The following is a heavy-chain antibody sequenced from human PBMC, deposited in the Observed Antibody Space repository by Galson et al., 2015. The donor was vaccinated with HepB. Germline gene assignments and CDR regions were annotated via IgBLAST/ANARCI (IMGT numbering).Heavy chain of an antibody. CDR2: IKQDGSEK. CDR1: GFTFSSYW. Sequence: SLRLSCAASGFTFSSYWMSWVRQAPGKGLEWVANIKQDGSEKYYVDSVKGRFTISRDNAKNSLYLQMNSLRAEDTAVYYCARMRYYDSSGYYYYFDYWGQGTLVTVSS. CDR3: ARMRYYDSSGYYYYFDY. D-gene: IGHD3-22*01. V-gene: IGHV3-7*03. J-gene: IGHJ4*02.